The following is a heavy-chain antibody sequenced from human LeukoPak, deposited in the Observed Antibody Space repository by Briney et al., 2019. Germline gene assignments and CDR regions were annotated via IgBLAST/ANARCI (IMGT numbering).Heavy chain of an antibody. CDR3: ATVSYSSGWYFDY. D-gene: IGHD6-19*01. V-gene: IGHV1-24*01. CDR1: GYTFTELS. CDR2: FDPEDGET. J-gene: IGHJ4*02. Sequence: GASVKLCCTFAGYTFTELSMHWVRQAPGKGLEWMGGFDPEDGETIYAQKFQGRVTMTEDTSTDTAYMELSSLRSEDTAVYYCATVSYSSGWYFDYWGQGTLVTVSS.